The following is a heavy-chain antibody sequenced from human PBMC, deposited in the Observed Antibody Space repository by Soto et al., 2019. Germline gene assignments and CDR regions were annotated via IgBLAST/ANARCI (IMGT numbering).Heavy chain of an antibody. Sequence: QVQLQESGPGLVKPSETLSLTCSVSGGSISFYNWNWIRQSPGKGLEWIGYIYHSGRTNYNPSLKCRVTISVDTSKNQFSLQLSSVTAADTAVYYCAKGDSTTHGDSFDIWGQGTMVTVSP. D-gene: IGHD6-13*01. CDR1: GGSISFYN. CDR3: AKGDSTTHGDSFDI. CDR2: IYHSGRT. J-gene: IGHJ3*02. V-gene: IGHV4-59*01.